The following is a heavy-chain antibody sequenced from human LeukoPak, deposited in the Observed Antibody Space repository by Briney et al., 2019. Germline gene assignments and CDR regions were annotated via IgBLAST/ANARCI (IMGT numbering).Heavy chain of an antibody. J-gene: IGHJ4*02. CDR3: ARVDPETVTTADY. CDR1: GYTFTGYF. D-gene: IGHD4-17*01. Sequence: ASVKVSFKASGYTFTGYFMHWMRQAPGQGLEWMAWINPNSGATNYAPKFQGRVTLTRDTSISTAYMELSGLRSDDTAVYYCARVDPETVTTADYWGQGTLVTVSS. V-gene: IGHV1-2*02. CDR2: INPNSGAT.